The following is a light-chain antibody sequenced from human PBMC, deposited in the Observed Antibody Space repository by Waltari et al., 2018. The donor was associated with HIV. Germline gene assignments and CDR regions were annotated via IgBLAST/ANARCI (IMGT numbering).Light chain of an antibody. J-gene: IGLJ3*02. CDR1: SGSVSTSYY. CDR3: VLYMGSGISV. Sequence: QTVVTQEPSFSVSPGGTVTLTCGLSSGSVSTSYYPSWYQQTPGQAPRPLIYSTNTLSSGVPDRFSGSILGNKAALTITGAQADDESDYYCVLYMGSGISVFGGGTKLTVL. CDR2: STN. V-gene: IGLV8-61*01.